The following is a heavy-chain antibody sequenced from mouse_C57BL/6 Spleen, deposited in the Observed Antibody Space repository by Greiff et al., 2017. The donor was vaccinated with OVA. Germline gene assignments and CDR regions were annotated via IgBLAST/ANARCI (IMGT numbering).Heavy chain of an antibody. V-gene: IGHV1-82*01. CDR2: IYPGDGDT. CDR1: GYAFSSSW. J-gene: IGHJ4*01. CDR3: ARRATMITTNYAMDY. Sequence: VQLQQSGPELVKPGASVKISCKASGYAFSSSWMNWVKQRPGKGLEWIGRIYPGDGDTNYNGKFKGKATLTADKSSSTAYMQLSSLTSEDSAVYFCARRATMITTNYAMDYWGQGTSVTVSS. D-gene: IGHD2-4*01.